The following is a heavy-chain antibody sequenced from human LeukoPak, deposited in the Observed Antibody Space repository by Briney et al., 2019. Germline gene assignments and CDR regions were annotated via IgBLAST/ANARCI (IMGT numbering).Heavy chain of an antibody. CDR3: ARGPYCTSPNCYNPAGY. CDR2: ISYDGSNK. Sequence: GGSLRLSCAVSGFTFSSYAMQWVRQAPGKGLDWVAVISYDGSNKYYADSVKGRFTISRDNSKNTLYLQMDSLRAEDTAVYSCARGPYCTSPNCYNPAGYWGQGTLVTVSS. J-gene: IGHJ4*02. CDR1: GFTFSSYA. V-gene: IGHV3-30-3*01. D-gene: IGHD2-2*02.